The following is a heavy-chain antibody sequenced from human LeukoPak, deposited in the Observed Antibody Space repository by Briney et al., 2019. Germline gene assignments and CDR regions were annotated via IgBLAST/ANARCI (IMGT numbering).Heavy chain of an antibody. Sequence: WASVKVSCKASGYTFTSYGFNWVRQATGQGLEWMGWMNPNSGNTGYAQKFQGRVTMTRNTSISTAYMELSSLRSEDTAVYYCARVVGLARYCSGGSCYLDYWGQGTLVTVSS. CDR3: ARVVGLARYCSGGSCYLDY. D-gene: IGHD2-15*01. CDR2: MNPNSGNT. CDR1: GYTFTSYG. J-gene: IGHJ4*02. V-gene: IGHV1-8*02.